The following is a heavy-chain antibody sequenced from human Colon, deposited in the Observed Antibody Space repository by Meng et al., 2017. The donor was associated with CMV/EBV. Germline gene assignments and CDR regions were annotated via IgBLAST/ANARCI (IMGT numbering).Heavy chain of an antibody. CDR3: AGITGTLDY. D-gene: IGHD1-20*01. CDR2: IHHSGNT. CDR1: GGSISSSNW. Sequence: SETLSLTCGVSGGSISSSNWWSWVRQPPGKGLEWIGEIHHSGNTNYNPSLKGRVTISVDKSKNQFSLKLSSVTAADTAVYYCAGITGTLDYWGQGTLVTVSS. V-gene: IGHV4-4*02. J-gene: IGHJ4*02.